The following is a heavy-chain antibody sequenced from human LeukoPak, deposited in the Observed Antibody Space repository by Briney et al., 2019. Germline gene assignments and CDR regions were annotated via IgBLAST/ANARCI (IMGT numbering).Heavy chain of an antibody. V-gene: IGHV1-18*01. CDR1: GYTFTGYG. CDR3: AREGYCRSTSCFDP. D-gene: IGHD2-2*01. CDR2: INAYNGNT. Sequence: ASVKVSCKASGYTFTGYGISWARQAPGQGLEWMGWINAYNGNTNYAEKLQGRVTMTTDTSTSTAYMELRSLRSDDTAVYYCAREGYCRSTSCFDPWGQGTLVTVSS. J-gene: IGHJ5*02.